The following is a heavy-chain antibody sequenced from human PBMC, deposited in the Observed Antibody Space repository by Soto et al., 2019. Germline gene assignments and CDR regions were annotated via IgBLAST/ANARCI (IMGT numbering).Heavy chain of an antibody. CDR3: ALQHLNAFDI. D-gene: IGHD2-2*01. CDR1: GFSLSTSGVG. J-gene: IGHJ3*02. V-gene: IGHV2-5*02. Sequence: QITLKESGPPLVKPTQTLTLTCTFSGFSLSTSGVGVGWIRQPPGKALEWLALIYWDDDKRYSPSPKSRRTITKDTSKNPVGLTMPNMDRVHTATYDCALQHLNAFDIWGQGTIVTVSS. CDR2: IYWDDDK.